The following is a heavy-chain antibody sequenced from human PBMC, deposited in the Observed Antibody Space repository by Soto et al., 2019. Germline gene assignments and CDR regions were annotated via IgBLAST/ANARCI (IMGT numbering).Heavy chain of an antibody. Sequence: GGSLRLSCAASGFTFSSYAMHWVRQAPGKXLEWVAVISYDGSNKYYADSVKGRFTISRDNSKNTLYLQVNSLRAEDTAVYYCARDRGYSGYDNYYYYYYGMDVWGQGTTVTVSS. CDR3: ARDRGYSGYDNYYYYYYGMDV. CDR2: ISYDGSNK. D-gene: IGHD5-12*01. J-gene: IGHJ6*02. V-gene: IGHV3-30-3*01. CDR1: GFTFSSYA.